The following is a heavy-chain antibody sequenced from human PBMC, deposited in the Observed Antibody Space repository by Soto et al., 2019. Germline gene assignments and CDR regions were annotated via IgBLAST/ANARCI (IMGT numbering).Heavy chain of an antibody. CDR3: ASSLAYYYGSGSSGGMDV. CDR1: GGTFSSYA. J-gene: IGHJ6*02. V-gene: IGHV1-69*13. D-gene: IGHD3-10*01. Sequence: WASVKVSCKASGGTFSSYAISWVRQAPGQGLEWMGGIIPIFGTANYAQKFQGRVTITADESTSTAYMELSSLRSEDTAVYYCASSLAYYYGSGSSGGMDVWGQGTTVTVSS. CDR2: IIPIFGTA.